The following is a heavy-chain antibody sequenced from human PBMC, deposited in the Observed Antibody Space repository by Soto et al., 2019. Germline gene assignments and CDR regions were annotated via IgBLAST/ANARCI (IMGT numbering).Heavy chain of an antibody. CDR3: ARFWHQLLRVGWFDL. J-gene: IGHJ5*02. CDR1: GYTFTRYD. D-gene: IGHD2-2*01. Sequence: AASVKVSCKASGYTFTRYDINWVRQATGQGLEWMGWMNPNSGNTGYAQKFQGRVTMTRNTSISTAYMELSSLRSEDTAVYYCARFWHQLLRVGWFDLWGQGTLVTVSS. V-gene: IGHV1-8*01. CDR2: MNPNSGNT.